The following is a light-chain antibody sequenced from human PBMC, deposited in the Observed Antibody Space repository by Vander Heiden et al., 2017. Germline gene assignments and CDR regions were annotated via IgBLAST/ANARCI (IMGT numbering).Light chain of an antibody. Sequence: DIQMTQSPSSLSASVGDRVTITCQASQDINNYLNWYQQKPGKAPKLLIYDSSDLETGVPSRFSGSGSGTHFTVTISSLQPEDFATYFCQQYDHLSLSFGGGTKVDIK. CDR1: QDINNY. J-gene: IGKJ4*01. CDR3: QQYDHLSLS. V-gene: IGKV1-33*01. CDR2: DSS.